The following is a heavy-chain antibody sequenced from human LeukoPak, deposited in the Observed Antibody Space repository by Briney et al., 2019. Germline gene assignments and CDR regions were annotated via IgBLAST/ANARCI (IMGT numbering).Heavy chain of an antibody. J-gene: IGHJ3*02. CDR1: GFTFSDYY. V-gene: IGHV3-11*04. CDR2: ISSSGSTI. CDR3: ARDCGRTPPRPGGSCSEAFDI. D-gene: IGHD2-15*01. Sequence: PGGSLRLSCAASGFTFSDYYMSWIRQAPGKGLEWVSYISSSGSTIYYADSVKGRFIISRDNAKNSLYLQMNSLRAEDTAVYYCARDCGRTPPRPGGSCSEAFDIWGQGTMVTVSS.